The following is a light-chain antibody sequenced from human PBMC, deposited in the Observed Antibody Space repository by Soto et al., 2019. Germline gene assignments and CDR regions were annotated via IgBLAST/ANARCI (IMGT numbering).Light chain of an antibody. J-gene: IGKJ4*01. Sequence: EIVLTQSPGTLSLSPGERATLSCRASQSVSSYLAWYQQKPGQAPRLLIYDASNRATAIPDRFSGSGSGTDFTRTITKLDPEDLAVYYCHQYDSSAHTFGGGAPVAIK. CDR3: HQYDSSAHT. CDR1: QSVSSY. CDR2: DAS. V-gene: IGKV3-20*01.